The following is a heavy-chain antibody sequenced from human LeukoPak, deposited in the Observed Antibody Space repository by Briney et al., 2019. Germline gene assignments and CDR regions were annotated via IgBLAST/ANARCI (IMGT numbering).Heavy chain of an antibody. D-gene: IGHD6-6*01. CDR2: IYPGDSDI. CDR1: GYSFSKHW. V-gene: IGHV5-51*01. CDR3: ARSPRSGSSSGMYWFDP. J-gene: IGHJ5*02. Sequence: GESLKISCKGSGYSFSKHWIGWVRQMPGKGLEWMGIIYPGDSDIRYSPSFQGQVSISADKSISTVYLQWSSLKASDTAMYYCARSPRSGSSSGMYWFDPWGQGTLVTVSS.